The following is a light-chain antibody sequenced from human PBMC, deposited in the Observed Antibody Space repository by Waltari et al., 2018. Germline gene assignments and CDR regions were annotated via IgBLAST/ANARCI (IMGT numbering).Light chain of an antibody. CDR2: GAS. V-gene: IGKV3-15*01. J-gene: IGKJ1*01. CDR1: ESVSDN. Sequence: IVMTQSPATLSVSPGERATLSCRASESVSDNLAWYQQKPGQSPRLLIYGASTRATGVSPRFSGSGSGTEFTLSISSLQSEDYAVYYCQQYENSFWTFGQGTKMEIK. CDR3: QQYENSFWT.